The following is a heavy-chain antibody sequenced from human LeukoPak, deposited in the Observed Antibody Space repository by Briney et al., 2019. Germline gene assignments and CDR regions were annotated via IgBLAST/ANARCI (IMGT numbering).Heavy chain of an antibody. CDR3: ARGRENEVAAKGFDP. J-gene: IGHJ5*02. Sequence: SETLSLTCTVSGGSISSYYWSWIRQPPGKGLEWIGYIYYSGSTNYNPSLKSRVTISVDTSKNQFSLKLSSVTAADTAVYYCARGRENEVAAKGFDPWGQGTLVTVSS. CDR1: GGSISSYY. V-gene: IGHV4-59*01. CDR2: IYYSGST. D-gene: IGHD2-15*01.